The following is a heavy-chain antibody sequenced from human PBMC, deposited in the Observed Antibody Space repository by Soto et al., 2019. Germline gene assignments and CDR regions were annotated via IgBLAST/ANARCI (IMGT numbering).Heavy chain of an antibody. J-gene: IGHJ3*02. V-gene: IGHV1-18*01. D-gene: IGHD3-10*01. CDR3: ARTRRQYYYGSGGEFDAFDI. CDR2: ISAYNGNT. Sequence: GASVKVSCKASGYTFTSYGISWVRQAPGQGLEWMGWISAYNGNTNYAQKLQGRVTMTTDTSTSTANMELRSLRSDDTAVYYCARTRRQYYYGSGGEFDAFDIWGQGTMVTVSS. CDR1: GYTFTSYG.